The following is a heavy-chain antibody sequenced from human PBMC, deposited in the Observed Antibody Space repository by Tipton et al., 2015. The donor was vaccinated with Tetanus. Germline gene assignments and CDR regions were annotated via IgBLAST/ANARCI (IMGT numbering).Heavy chain of an antibody. CDR2: VYFRGTT. Sequence: LRLSCSVSGAAIRSTSYSWGWIRQSPEKGLEWIGSVYFRGTTYYNPSLKSRVTISVDTSKNQFSLRLSSVTAADTAVYYCARDHGITWGGMGYYYGMDVWGQGTTVTVSS. D-gene: IGHD3-16*01. J-gene: IGHJ6*02. V-gene: IGHV4-39*07. CDR3: ARDHGITWGGMGYYYGMDV. CDR1: GAAIRSTSYS.